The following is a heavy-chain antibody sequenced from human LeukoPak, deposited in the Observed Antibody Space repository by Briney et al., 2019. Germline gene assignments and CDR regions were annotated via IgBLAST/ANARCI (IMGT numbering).Heavy chain of an antibody. Sequence: GRSLRLSCAASRFTFCSYAMQWVRQSPVKGLQWMTVISYGGTNKYYTVYVKVPFTIYRDNPTNTLYLQMTSLRAEDTAVYYCARAGRGYFDYWGQGTLVTASS. D-gene: IGHD3-10*01. CDR3: ARAGRGYFDY. CDR2: ISYGGTNK. V-gene: IGHV3-30*04. J-gene: IGHJ4*02. CDR1: RFTFCSYA.